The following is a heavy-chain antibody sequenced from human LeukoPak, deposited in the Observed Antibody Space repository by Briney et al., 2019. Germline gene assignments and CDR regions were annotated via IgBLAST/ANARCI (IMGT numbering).Heavy chain of an antibody. CDR3: AHSYKRYDSWSGPTLGDWFDP. J-gene: IGHJ5*02. D-gene: IGHD3-3*01. V-gene: IGHV2-5*02. Sequence: SGPTLVNPTQTLTLTCTFSGFSLSTSGVGVGWIRQPPGKALEWLALIYWDDDKRYSPSLKSRLTITKDTSKNQVVLTMTNMDPVDTATYYCAHSYKRYDSWSGPTLGDWFDPWGQGTLVTVSS. CDR1: GFSLSTSGVG. CDR2: IYWDDDK.